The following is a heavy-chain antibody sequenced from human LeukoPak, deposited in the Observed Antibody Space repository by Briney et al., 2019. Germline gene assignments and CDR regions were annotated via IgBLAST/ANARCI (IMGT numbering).Heavy chain of an antibody. V-gene: IGHV4-39*07. Sequence: PSENLSLTCTVSGGSISSSSYYWGWIRQPPGKGLEWIGSIYYSGSTYYNPSLKSRVTISVDTSKNQFSLKLSSVTAADTAVYYCARGRDSITMIVVVMDNWFDPWGQGTLVTVSS. CDR3: ARGRDSITMIVVVMDNWFDP. CDR1: GGSISSSSYY. J-gene: IGHJ5*02. D-gene: IGHD3-22*01. CDR2: IYYSGST.